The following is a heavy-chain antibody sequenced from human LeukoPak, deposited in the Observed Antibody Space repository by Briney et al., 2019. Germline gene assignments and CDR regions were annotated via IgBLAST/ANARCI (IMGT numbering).Heavy chain of an antibody. J-gene: IGHJ4*02. CDR1: GYTFTDYA. CDR2: INAGNGNT. CDR3: ARVPVEYDILTGYYATPELDY. Sequence: ASVKVSCKTSGYTFTDYAIHWVRQAPGQRLEWMGWINAGNGNTKYSQKFQDRVTITRDTSTSTAYMELRSLRSDDTAVYYCARVPVEYDILTGYYATPELDYWGQGTLVTVSS. V-gene: IGHV1-3*01. D-gene: IGHD3-9*01.